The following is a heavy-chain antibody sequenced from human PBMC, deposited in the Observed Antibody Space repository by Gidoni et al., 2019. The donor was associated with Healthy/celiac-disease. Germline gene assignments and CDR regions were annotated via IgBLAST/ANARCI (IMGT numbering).Heavy chain of an antibody. D-gene: IGHD2-15*01. CDR2: SYSGGST. CDR3: ARERSGGYYFDY. J-gene: IGHJ4*02. Sequence: VPLVASGGGLVQPGGSMSLSCAASGFTVSRNYMSWVRQGPGKGLEWVAGSYSGGSTYDGDDVKGRSTISRDNSKNTRYLQMNSLRAEDAGVYYCARERSGGYYFDYWGQGTLVTVSS. CDR1: GFTVSRNY. V-gene: IGHV3-66*02.